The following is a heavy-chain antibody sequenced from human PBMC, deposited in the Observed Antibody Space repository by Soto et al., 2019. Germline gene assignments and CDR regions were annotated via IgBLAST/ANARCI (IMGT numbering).Heavy chain of an antibody. V-gene: IGHV1-69*01. J-gene: IGHJ6*02. CDR2: IIPIPGTA. CDR1: GGTFSSYA. D-gene: IGHD2-2*01. Sequence: QVQLVQSGAEVKKPGSSVKVSCKASGGTFSSYAISWVRQAPGQGLEWMGGIIPIPGTANYAQKFQGRVTITADEYTSTAYMERSSLRSEDTAVYYCARSQGSSTSLEIYYYYYYGMDVWGQGTTVTVSS. CDR3: ARSQGSSTSLEIYYYYYYGMDV.